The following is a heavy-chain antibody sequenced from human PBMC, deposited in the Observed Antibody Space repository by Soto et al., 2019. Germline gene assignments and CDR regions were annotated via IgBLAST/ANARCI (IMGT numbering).Heavy chain of an antibody. V-gene: IGHV3-23*01. Sequence: GGSLRLSCAASGFTLSNYGMSWVRQAPGKGLEWVSGILGSDYSTYYADAVKGRFIISRDNAKNSLYLQMNSLRAEDTAVYYCARENEQWVAADNWGQGTLVTVSS. J-gene: IGHJ4*02. CDR1: GFTLSNYG. D-gene: IGHD6-19*01. CDR3: ARENEQWVAADN. CDR2: ILGSDYST.